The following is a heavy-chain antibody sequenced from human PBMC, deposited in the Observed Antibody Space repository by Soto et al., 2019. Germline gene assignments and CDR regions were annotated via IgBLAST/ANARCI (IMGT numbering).Heavy chain of an antibody. J-gene: IGHJ4*02. D-gene: IGHD2-21*02. CDR3: ARAIAYCGGDCYEYYFDY. V-gene: IGHV4-61*08. CDR2: IYYSGST. Sequence: SETLSLTCTVSGGSISSGGYYWSWIRPHPGKGLEWIGYIYYSGSTNYNPSLKSRVTISVDTSKNQFSLKLSSVTAADTAVYYCARAIAYCGGDCYEYYFDYWGQGTLVTVSS. CDR1: GGSISSGGYY.